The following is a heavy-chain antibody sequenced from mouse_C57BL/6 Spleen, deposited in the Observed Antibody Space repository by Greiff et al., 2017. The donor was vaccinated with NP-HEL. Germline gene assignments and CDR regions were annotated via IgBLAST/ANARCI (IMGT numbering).Heavy chain of an antibody. J-gene: IGHJ1*03. D-gene: IGHD1-1*01. CDR2: IYWDDDK. Sequence: QVTLKESGPGILQSSQTLSLTCSFSGFSLSTSGMGVSWIRQPSGKGLEWLAHIYWDDDKRYNPSLKSRLTISKDTSRNQVFLKITSVDTADTATYYCARRVYYGSRGYFDVWGTGTTVTVSS. CDR3: ARRVYYGSRGYFDV. V-gene: IGHV8-12*01. CDR1: GFSLSTSGMG.